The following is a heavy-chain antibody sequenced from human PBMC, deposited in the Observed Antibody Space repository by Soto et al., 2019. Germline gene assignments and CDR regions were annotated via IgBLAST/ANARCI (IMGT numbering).Heavy chain of an antibody. CDR1: GFTFSSYG. V-gene: IGHV3-33*01. D-gene: IGHD6-19*01. CDR2: IWYDGSNK. Sequence: PGGSLRLSCAASGFTFSSYGMHWVRQAPGKGLEWVAVIWYDGSNKYYADSVKGQFTISRDNSKNTLYLQMNSLRAEDTAVYYCARPSFGSVAGIPDYYYYYYMDVWGKGTTVSVSS. J-gene: IGHJ6*03. CDR3: ARPSFGSVAGIPDYYYYYYMDV.